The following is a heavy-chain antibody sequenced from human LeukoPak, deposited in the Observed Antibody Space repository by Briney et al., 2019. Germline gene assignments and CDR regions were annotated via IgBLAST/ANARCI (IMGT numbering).Heavy chain of an antibody. CDR3: ARDFGDYGDYARSNDASDI. D-gene: IGHD4-17*01. CDR1: GYTFTSYG. V-gene: IGHV1-18*01. J-gene: IGHJ3*02. Sequence: GASVKVSCKASGYTFTSYGISWVRQAPGQGLEWMGWISVYNGNTNYAQKLQGRVTMTTDTSTSTAYMELRSLRSDDTAVYYCARDFGDYGDYARSNDASDIWGQGTMVTVSS. CDR2: ISVYNGNT.